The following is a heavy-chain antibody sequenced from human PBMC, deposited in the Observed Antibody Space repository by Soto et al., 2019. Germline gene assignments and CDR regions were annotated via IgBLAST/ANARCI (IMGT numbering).Heavy chain of an antibody. J-gene: IGHJ4*02. CDR2: XIXIXGXA. CDR1: GGTFSSNS. Sequence: PVQVSCKASGGTFSSNSICLVRHAPGQGLEXMGGXIXIXGXAXYXXXXQGRVTITAGKSTSTAYMELSSLRSEHTAVYYCADKSASTLYFDYWGQGTLVTGSS. CDR3: ADKSASTLYFDY. D-gene: IGHD3-9*01. V-gene: IGHV1-69*06.